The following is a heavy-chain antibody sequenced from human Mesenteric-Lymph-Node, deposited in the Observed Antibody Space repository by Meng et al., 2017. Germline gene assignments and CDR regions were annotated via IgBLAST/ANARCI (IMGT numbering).Heavy chain of an antibody. Sequence: ITLKKSGPTLLRSTETLTRTGTSFGFSLSTSGVGVAWIRQPPGKALEWLALIDWDDDKRYSPALKSRRTVTKDTSKNRVVLTMTNMDPVDTATYYCAHKRRGYSYALDYWGQGTLVTVSS. CDR3: AHKRRGYSYALDY. CDR1: GFSLSTSGVG. D-gene: IGHD5-18*01. V-gene: IGHV2-5*02. J-gene: IGHJ4*02. CDR2: IDWDDDK.